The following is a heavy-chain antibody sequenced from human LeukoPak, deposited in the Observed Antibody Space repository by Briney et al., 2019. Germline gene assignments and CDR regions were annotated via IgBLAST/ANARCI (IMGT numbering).Heavy chain of an antibody. V-gene: IGHV3-20*04. D-gene: IGHD3-3*01. CDR1: GFTFSTFA. J-gene: IGHJ3*02. CDR2: INWNGGST. Sequence: PGGSLRLSCAASGFTFSTFAMTWVRQGPGKGLEWVSGINWNGGSTGYADSVKGRFTISRDNAKDSLYLQMNSLRAEDTALYYCARDGRSEWSPFRAYDIWGQGTMVTVSS. CDR3: ARDGRSEWSPFRAYDI.